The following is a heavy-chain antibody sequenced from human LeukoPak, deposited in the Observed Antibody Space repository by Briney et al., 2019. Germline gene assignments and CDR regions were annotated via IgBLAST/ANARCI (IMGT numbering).Heavy chain of an antibody. CDR2: ISWNSGTI. V-gene: IGHV3-9*01. CDR1: GFTFYDYA. J-gene: IGHJ4*02. D-gene: IGHD3-10*01. CDR3: ANGGLASGSYYMAPDY. Sequence: PGGSLRLSCAVSGFTFYDYAMHWVRQSPGKGLGSVSGISWNSGTIGYADSEKGRFTISRDNAKNSLYLQMNSLRAEDTALYYCANGGLASGSYYMAPDYWGQGTLVTVSS.